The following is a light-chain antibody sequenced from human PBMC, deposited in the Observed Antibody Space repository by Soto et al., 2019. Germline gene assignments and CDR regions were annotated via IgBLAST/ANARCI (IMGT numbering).Light chain of an antibody. CDR1: SSNLGADDF. J-gene: IGLJ2*01. V-gene: IGLV2-14*01. Sequence: QSALTQPASVSGSPGQSITISCTGTSSNLGADDFVSWYQHHPDNTPKLIIFEVTYRPSGISHRFSASKSGNTASLTISGLEPEDEAIYYCRSYRRTTFPHVVFGGGTKLTVL. CDR2: EVT. CDR3: RSYRRTTFPHVV.